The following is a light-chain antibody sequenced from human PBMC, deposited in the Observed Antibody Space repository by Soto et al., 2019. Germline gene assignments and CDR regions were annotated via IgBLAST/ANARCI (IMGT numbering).Light chain of an antibody. J-gene: IGKJ1*01. CDR1: QSVSSY. V-gene: IGKV3-15*01. Sequence: EILMTQSPATLSVSPGERATLSCRASQSVSSYLAWYQQKPGQPPRLLIYGASTRATGIPARFSGSGSGTDFTLTISSLQSEDFAVYYCQQYNNWPRPFGQGSKVDI. CDR3: QQYNNWPRP. CDR2: GAS.